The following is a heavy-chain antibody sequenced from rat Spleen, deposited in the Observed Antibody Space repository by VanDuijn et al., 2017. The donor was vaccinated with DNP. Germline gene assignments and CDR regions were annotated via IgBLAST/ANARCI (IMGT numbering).Heavy chain of an antibody. J-gene: IGHJ2*01. CDR1: GFTLNNYW. CDR3: ARDMDYYDGSYYRYYFDY. CDR2: ITSGGSS. V-gene: IGHV5-31*01. D-gene: IGHD1-12*02. Sequence: EVQLVESGGDLVQPGRSLKLSCVASGFTLNNYWMTWIRQVPGKGLEWIASITSGGSSYYPDSVKGRFTISRDNAKNTLYLRMNSLRSEDTATYYCARDMDYYDGSYYRYYFDYWGQGVMVTVSS.